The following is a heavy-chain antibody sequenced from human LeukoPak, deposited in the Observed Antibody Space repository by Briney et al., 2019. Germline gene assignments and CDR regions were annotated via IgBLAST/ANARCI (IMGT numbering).Heavy chain of an antibody. V-gene: IGHV3-21*01. CDR1: GFTFSSYS. CDR3: AREPKQWLVPIDY. J-gene: IGHJ4*02. Sequence: PGGSLRLSCTASGFTFSSYSMNWVRQAPGKGLEWVSSISTSSSYIYYADSVKGRFTISRDNARNSLYLQMNTLRAEDTAVYSCAREPKQWLVPIDYWGQGTLVTVSS. D-gene: IGHD6-19*01. CDR2: ISTSSSYI.